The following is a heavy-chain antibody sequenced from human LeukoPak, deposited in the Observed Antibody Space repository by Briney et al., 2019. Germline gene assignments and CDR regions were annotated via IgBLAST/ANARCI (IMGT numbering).Heavy chain of an antibody. J-gene: IGHJ6*02. CDR1: GFIFSNYA. CDR3: ARAYDFWSGYYHYYYGMDV. Sequence: GRSLRLSCAASGFIFSNYAMSWVRQAPGKGLEWVAVISYDGSNKYYADSVKGRFTISRDNSKNTLYLQMNSLRAEDTAVYYCARAYDFWSGYYHYYYGMDVWGQGTTVTVSS. D-gene: IGHD3-3*01. CDR2: ISYDGSNK. V-gene: IGHV3-30*04.